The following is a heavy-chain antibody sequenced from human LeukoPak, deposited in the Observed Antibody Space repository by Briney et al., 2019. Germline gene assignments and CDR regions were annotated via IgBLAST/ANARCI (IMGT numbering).Heavy chain of an antibody. V-gene: IGHV3-23*01. CDR3: AKSRSVADAFDI. J-gene: IGHJ3*02. CDR2: ITGSDDVT. D-gene: IGHD6-19*01. Sequence: GGSLRLSCTASGFTVSSNYMTWVRQAPGKGLEWLSAITGSDDVTYHADSVKGRFTISRDRSKNTLYLEMNGLRAEDTAVYHCAKSRSVADAFDIWGRGAMVTVSS. CDR1: GFTVSSNY.